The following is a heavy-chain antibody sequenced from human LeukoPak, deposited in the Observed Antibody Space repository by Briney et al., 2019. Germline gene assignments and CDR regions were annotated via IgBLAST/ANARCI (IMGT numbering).Heavy chain of an antibody. J-gene: IGHJ4*02. Sequence: GGSLRLSCVASGITFSTYSMNWVRQAPGKGLEWVSYISSFSGTINYADSVKGRFTISRDNAKNTLYLQMNSLTAEDTAIYFCAKGLGATTYFFDYWGQGALVTVSS. CDR1: GITFSTYS. V-gene: IGHV3-48*04. CDR2: ISSFSGTI. D-gene: IGHD1-26*01. CDR3: AKGLGATTYFFDY.